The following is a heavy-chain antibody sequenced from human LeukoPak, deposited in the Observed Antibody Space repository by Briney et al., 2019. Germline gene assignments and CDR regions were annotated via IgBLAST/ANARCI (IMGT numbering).Heavy chain of an antibody. CDR3: ARSDSGIYGGNSRFIWFDP. Sequence: SETLSLTCTVSGGSISSYYWSWIRQPPGKGLEWIGYIYYSGSTNYNPSLKSRVTISVDTSKNQFSLKLSSVTAADTAVYYCARSDSGIYGGNSRFIWFDPWGQGTQVTVSS. V-gene: IGHV4-59*08. CDR1: GGSISSYY. CDR2: IYYSGST. J-gene: IGHJ5*02. D-gene: IGHD4-23*01.